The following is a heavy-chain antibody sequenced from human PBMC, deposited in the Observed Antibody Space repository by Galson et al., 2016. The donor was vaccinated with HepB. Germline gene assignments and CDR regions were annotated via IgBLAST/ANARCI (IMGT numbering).Heavy chain of an antibody. D-gene: IGHD3-22*01. V-gene: IGHV3-7*01. CDR1: GFTFSGSW. Sequence: SLRLSCAVSGFTFSGSWMTWVRQIPGTGLEWVAIINQDGSDKYYVDSVKGRFTISRDNAKNSPYLQMNTLRAEDTAVYYCARDYYRSADYWGQGTLVTVSS. CDR3: ARDYYRSADY. J-gene: IGHJ4*02. CDR2: INQDGSDK.